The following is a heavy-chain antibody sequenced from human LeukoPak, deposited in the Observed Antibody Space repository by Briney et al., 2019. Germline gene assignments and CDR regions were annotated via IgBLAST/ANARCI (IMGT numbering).Heavy chain of an antibody. D-gene: IGHD1-14*01. CDR2: IYYSGST. CDR1: GGSISSGDYF. Sequence: SEALSLTCTVSGGSISSGDYFWSWIRQPPARGLAWIVYIYYSGSTYYNPSLKSRVTISVDTSKNQSSLKLSSVTAADTAVYYCARGEPTYFDYWGQGTLVTVSS. V-gene: IGHV4-30-4*01. CDR3: ARGEPTYFDY. J-gene: IGHJ4*02.